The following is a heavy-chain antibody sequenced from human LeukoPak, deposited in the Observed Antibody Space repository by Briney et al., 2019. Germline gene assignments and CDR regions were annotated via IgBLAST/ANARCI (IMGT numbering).Heavy chain of an antibody. CDR2: ISAYNGNT. CDR1: GYTFTSYG. J-gene: IGHJ5*02. CDR3: ARVFQLAPDYNWFDP. D-gene: IGHD6-13*01. Sequence: GASVKVSCKASGYTFTSYGISWVRQAPGQGLEWMGWISAYNGNTNYAQKLQGRVTMTTDTSTSTAYMELRSLRSDDTAVYYCARVFQLAPDYNWFDPWGQGALVTVSS. V-gene: IGHV1-18*01.